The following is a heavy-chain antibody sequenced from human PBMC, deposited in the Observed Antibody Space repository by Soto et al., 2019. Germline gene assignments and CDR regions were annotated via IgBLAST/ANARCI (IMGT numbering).Heavy chain of an antibody. D-gene: IGHD3-16*02. CDR3: VTDRYGYVWGSCRHFGY. CDR1: GYTLTELS. CDR2: FDPEDGET. Sequence: QVHLVQSGAEVKKPGASVKVSCKVSGYTLTELSMHWVRQAPGKGLEWMGGFDPEDGETIYAQNFQGRVNMTVDTSTDAAYMELSGLIYEDTVVDDGVTDRYGYVWGSCRHFGYWGQGTLVTVGS. V-gene: IGHV1-24*01. J-gene: IGHJ4*02.